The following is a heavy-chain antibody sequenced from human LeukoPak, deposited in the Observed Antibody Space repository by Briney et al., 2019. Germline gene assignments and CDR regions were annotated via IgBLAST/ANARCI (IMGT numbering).Heavy chain of an antibody. Sequence: PETLSLTCTVSGGSISSYYWSWIRQPPGKGLEWIGYIYYSGSTNYNPSLKSRVTISVDTSKNQFSLKLSSVTAADTAVYYCARHRLWFGELSVPYYFDYWGQGTLVTASS. D-gene: IGHD3-10*01. CDR1: GGSISSYY. CDR2: IYYSGST. V-gene: IGHV4-59*08. CDR3: ARHRLWFGELSVPYYFDY. J-gene: IGHJ4*02.